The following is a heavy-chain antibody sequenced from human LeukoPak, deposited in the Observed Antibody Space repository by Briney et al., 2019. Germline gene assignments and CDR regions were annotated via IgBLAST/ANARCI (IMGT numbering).Heavy chain of an antibody. CDR2: IRSEGSVK. J-gene: IGHJ4*02. CDR1: GFTFSNYG. V-gene: IGHV3-30*02. CDR3: AKDRPDAYFDS. Sequence: GWSLSLSCAASGFTFSNYGMHWVRPAPGKGVEWVAFIRSEGSVKYYAASVKGRFTISRDNSRDTQYLQMNSLRAEDTAVYYCAKDRPDAYFDSWGQGTLVTVSS.